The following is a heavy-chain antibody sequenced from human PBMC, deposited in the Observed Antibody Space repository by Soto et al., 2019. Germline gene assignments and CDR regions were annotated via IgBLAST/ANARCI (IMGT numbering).Heavy chain of an antibody. D-gene: IGHD2-15*01. CDR3: AKAGGSTWDYGMDV. Sequence: GGSLRLSCAASGFTFSSHWMSWVRQAPGKGLEWVANIKPDGSEKWYVDSVKGRFTISRDNAKNSLYLQMNSLRAEDTALYYCAKAGGSTWDYGMDVWGQGTTVTVSS. CDR1: GFTFSSHW. V-gene: IGHV3-7*05. CDR2: IKPDGSEK. J-gene: IGHJ6*02.